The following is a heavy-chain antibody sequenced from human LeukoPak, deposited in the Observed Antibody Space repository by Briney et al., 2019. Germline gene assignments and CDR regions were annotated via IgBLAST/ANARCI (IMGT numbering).Heavy chain of an antibody. Sequence: SETLSLTCTVSGGPISSSSYYWGWIRQPPGKGPEWIGSIYYSGSTYYNPSLKSRVTISVDTSKNQFSLKLSSVTAADTAVYYCARDPYCSSTSCSVGFDYWGQGALVTVSS. CDR1: GGPISSSSYY. J-gene: IGHJ4*02. CDR2: IYYSGST. V-gene: IGHV4-39*07. CDR3: ARDPYCSSTSCSVGFDY. D-gene: IGHD2-2*01.